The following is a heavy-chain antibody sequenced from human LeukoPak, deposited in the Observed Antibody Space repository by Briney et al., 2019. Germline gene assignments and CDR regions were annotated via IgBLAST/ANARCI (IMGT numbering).Heavy chain of an antibody. CDR1: VFILWTYT. V-gene: IGHV3-64*01. J-gene: IGHJ4*02. CDR3: AREFPGYSPGSFDS. Sequence: GGSLRLSCAASVFILWTYTLDWLPQAPGKGLEYVSAISGNGADTYYANSLRGRFRISRDNAKNTLFLQMDSLRIDDTAVSYCAREFPGYSPGSFDSWGQGTLVSVSS. D-gene: IGHD5-18*01. CDR2: ISGNGADT.